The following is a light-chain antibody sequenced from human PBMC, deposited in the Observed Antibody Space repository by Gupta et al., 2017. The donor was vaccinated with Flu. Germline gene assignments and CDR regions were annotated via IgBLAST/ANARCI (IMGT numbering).Light chain of an antibody. CDR1: QSVSSF. CDR2: DAS. J-gene: IGKJ4*01. CDR3: QQRTNWPPLA. Sequence: GRATLSCRASQSVSSFVACYQQKPGQAPRLLIVDASNRATGIPARFSGSGSGTDFTLTITSLEPEDFAVYYCQQRTNWPPLAFGGGTKVEIK. V-gene: IGKV3-11*01.